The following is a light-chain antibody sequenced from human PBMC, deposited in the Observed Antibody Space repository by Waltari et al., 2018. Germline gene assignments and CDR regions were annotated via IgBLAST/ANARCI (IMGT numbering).Light chain of an antibody. Sequence: QSALTQPRSVSGSPGQSVTFSCTGTSSDVGAYTYVSWYQVHPGKFPKLLLYAVDKRPSGVPGRFSGAKAGNAASLTISGLQTEDEANYYCCSYAGRYTSVFGGGTKVTVL. V-gene: IGLV2-11*01. CDR1: SSDVGAYTY. CDR3: CSYAGRYTSV. J-gene: IGLJ2*01. CDR2: AVD.